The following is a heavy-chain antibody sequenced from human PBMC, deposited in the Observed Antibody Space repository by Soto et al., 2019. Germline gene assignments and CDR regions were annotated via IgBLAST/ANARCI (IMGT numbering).Heavy chain of an antibody. D-gene: IGHD3-3*01. Sequence: PSETLSLTCAVSGGSISSSNWWSWVRQPPGKGLEWIGEIYHSGSTNYNPSLKSRVTISVDRSKNQFSLKLSSVTAADTAVYYCARTYYDFWSGSVTHFDYWGQGTLVTVSS. V-gene: IGHV4-4*02. CDR3: ARTYYDFWSGSVTHFDY. CDR1: GGSISSSNW. CDR2: IYHSGST. J-gene: IGHJ4*02.